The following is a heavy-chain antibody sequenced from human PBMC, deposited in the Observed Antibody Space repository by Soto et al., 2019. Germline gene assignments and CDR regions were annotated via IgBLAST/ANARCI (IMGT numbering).Heavy chain of an antibody. CDR1: GGSISSHY. CDR3: ARDGREASGMDV. V-gene: IGHV4-59*11. J-gene: IGHJ6*02. D-gene: IGHD1-26*01. Sequence: SETLSLTCTVSGGSISSHYWSWVRQAPGKGLEWIGHIYYRGSTNYNPSLRSRSTISVDTSENQFSLKLNSVTTADTAVYYCARDGREASGMDVWGQGTKVTVSS. CDR2: IYYRGST.